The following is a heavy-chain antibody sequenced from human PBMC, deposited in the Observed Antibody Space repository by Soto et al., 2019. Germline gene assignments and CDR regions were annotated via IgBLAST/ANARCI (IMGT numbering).Heavy chain of an antibody. CDR2: IYPGYSDT. Sequence: GESLKISCKGSGYSFTSYWIGWVRQMPGKGLEWMGIIYPGYSDTRYSPSFQGQVTISADKFISTAYLQWSSLKASDTAMYYCARRGVGYYIFGLDVLAPETTLAFSS. CDR1: GYSFTSYW. CDR3: ARRGVGYYIFGLDV. J-gene: IGHJ6*01. D-gene: IGHD2-8*01. V-gene: IGHV5-51*01.